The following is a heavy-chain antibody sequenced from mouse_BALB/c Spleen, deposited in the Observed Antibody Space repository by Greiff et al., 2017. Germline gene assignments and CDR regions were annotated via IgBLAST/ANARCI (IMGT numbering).Heavy chain of an antibody. CDR2: ISSGSSTI. CDR1: GFTFSSFG. D-gene: IGHD1-2*01. V-gene: IGHV5-17*02. CDR3: ARSTATRGYFDV. J-gene: IGHJ1*01. Sequence: EVQVVESGGGLVQPGGSRKLSCAASGFTFSSFGMHWVRQAPEKGLEWVAYISSGSSTIYYADTVKGRFTISRDNPKNTLFLQMTSLRSEDTAMYYCARSTATRGYFDVWGAGTTVTVSS.